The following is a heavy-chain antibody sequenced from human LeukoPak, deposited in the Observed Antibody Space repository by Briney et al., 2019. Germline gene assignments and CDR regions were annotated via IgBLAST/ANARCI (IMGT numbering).Heavy chain of an antibody. CDR2: IYNDGRT. CDR1: GLTGSRDY. D-gene: IGHD2-2*01. Sequence: GGSLRLSCAASGLTGSRDYMTWVRQAPGKGLQWVSVIYNDGRTYYADSVKGRFTISSDNSEITVYLQMNSLRADDTAVYYCARASSVVVPAASAFDIWGQGTMVTVSS. CDR3: ARASSVVVPAASAFDI. J-gene: IGHJ3*02. V-gene: IGHV3-53*01.